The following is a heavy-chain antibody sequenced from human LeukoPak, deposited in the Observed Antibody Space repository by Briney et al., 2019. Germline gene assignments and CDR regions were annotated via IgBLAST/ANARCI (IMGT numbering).Heavy chain of an antibody. Sequence: GPTLLQPSQTLTLTFTFSVFALGTCGVGVGWIRQPPEKSLECLSLIDWEDGKRYRPSVKSRRRIVHDTANTQWVLTITHMDPVDTATYYCAHTVTGRGNPDFDYWGQGTLVTVSS. CDR3: AHTVTGRGNPDFDY. CDR2: IDWEDGK. CDR1: VFALGTCGVG. D-gene: IGHD3-10*01. J-gene: IGHJ4*02. V-gene: IGHV2-5*02.